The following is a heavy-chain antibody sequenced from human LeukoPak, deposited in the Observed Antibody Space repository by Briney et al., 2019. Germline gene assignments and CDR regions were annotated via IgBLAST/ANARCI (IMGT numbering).Heavy chain of an antibody. Sequence: GGSLRLSCAASGVTFSSYAMTWVRQAPGKGLEWVSGISGSGGSTYYADSVKGRFTISRDNSKNTLYLQMNSLRAEDTAVYYCAKGTGYYGSGGFDYWGQGTLVTVSS. CDR3: AKGTGYYGSGGFDY. V-gene: IGHV3-23*01. D-gene: IGHD3-10*01. J-gene: IGHJ4*02. CDR2: ISGSGGST. CDR1: GVTFSSYA.